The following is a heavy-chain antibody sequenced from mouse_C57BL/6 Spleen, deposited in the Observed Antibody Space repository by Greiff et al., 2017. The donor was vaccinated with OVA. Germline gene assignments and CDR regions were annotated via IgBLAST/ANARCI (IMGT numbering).Heavy chain of an antibody. D-gene: IGHD2-5*01. CDR1: GYSFTSYY. CDR2: IYPGSGNT. Sequence: QVQLQQSGPELVKPGASVKISCKASGYSFTSYYIHWVKQRPGQGLEWIGWIYPGSGNTKYNEKFKGKATLTADKSASTAYMQLSSLTSEDSAVYYCARDSNLYYFDYWGQGTTLTVSS. J-gene: IGHJ2*01. V-gene: IGHV1-66*01. CDR3: ARDSNLYYFDY.